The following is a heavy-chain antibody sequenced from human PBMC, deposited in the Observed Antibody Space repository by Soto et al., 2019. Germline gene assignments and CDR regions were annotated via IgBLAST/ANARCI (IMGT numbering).Heavy chain of an antibody. CDR3: ARNHKSDEYSSSVNWFDP. V-gene: IGHV1-69*13. J-gene: IGHJ5*02. CDR2: IIPIFGTA. D-gene: IGHD6-6*01. Sequence: SVKVSCKASGGTFSSYAISWVRQAPGQGLEWMGGIIPIFGTANYAQKFQGRVTITADESTSTAYMELSSLRSGDTAVYYCARNHKSDEYSSSVNWFDPWGQGTLVTVSS. CDR1: GGTFSSYA.